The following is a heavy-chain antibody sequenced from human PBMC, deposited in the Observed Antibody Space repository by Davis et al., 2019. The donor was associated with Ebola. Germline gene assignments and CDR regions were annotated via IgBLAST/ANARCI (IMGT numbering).Heavy chain of an antibody. J-gene: IGHJ4*02. CDR2: ISSNSGTI. CDR3: ARDAFSLSRYDTEDH. CDR1: GFTFSSYS. D-gene: IGHD3-9*01. Sequence: GEFLKISCAASGFTFSSYSMHWVRQAPGKGLEWVSHISSNSGTIYYADSVKGRFTISRDNAKNSLYLQMDSLRVEDTAIYYCARDAFSLSRYDTEDHWGQGTLVTVSS. V-gene: IGHV3-48*01.